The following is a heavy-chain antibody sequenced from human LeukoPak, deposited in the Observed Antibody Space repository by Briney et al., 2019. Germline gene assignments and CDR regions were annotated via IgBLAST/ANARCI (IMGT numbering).Heavy chain of an antibody. CDR3: ARVSGGNSGNNWFDP. J-gene: IGHJ5*02. D-gene: IGHD4-23*01. CDR1: GGTFSSYT. CDR2: IIPILGIA. V-gene: IGHV1-69*02. Sequence: SVKVSCKASGGTFSSYTISWVRQAPGQGLEWMGRIIPILGIADYAQKFQGRVTITADKSTSTAYMELSSLRSEDTAVYYCARVSGGNSGNNWFDPWGQGTLVTVSS.